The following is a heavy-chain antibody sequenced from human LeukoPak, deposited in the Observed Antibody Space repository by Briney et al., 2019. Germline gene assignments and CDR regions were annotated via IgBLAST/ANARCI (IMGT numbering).Heavy chain of an antibody. Sequence: ASVKVSCKASGYTFTSYYMHWVRQAPGQGLEWMGIINPSGGSTSYAQKFQGRVTMTRDTSTSTVYMELSSLRSEDTAVYYCARERSGYYYDSSGNSPSYWGQGTLVTVSS. V-gene: IGHV1-46*01. D-gene: IGHD3-22*01. CDR3: ARERSGYYYDSSGNSPSY. CDR2: INPSGGST. J-gene: IGHJ4*02. CDR1: GYTFTSYY.